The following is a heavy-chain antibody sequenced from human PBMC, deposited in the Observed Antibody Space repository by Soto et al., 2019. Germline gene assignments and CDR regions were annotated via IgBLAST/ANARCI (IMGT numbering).Heavy chain of an antibody. D-gene: IGHD6-6*01. CDR1: GFTFSSYS. J-gene: IGHJ4*02. CDR2: ISSSSSYI. V-gene: IGHV3-21*01. CDR3: ARDLYLLVGSSPIDY. Sequence: GGSLRLSCAASGFTFSSYSMNWVRQAPGKGLEWVSSISSSSSYIYYADSVKGRFTISRDNAKNSLYLQMNSLRAEDTAVYYCARDLYLLVGSSPIDYWGQGTLVTVSS.